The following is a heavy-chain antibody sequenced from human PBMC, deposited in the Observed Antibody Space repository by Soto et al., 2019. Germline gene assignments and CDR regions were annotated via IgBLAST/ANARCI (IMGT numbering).Heavy chain of an antibody. CDR1: GFTFSSYA. CDR2: ISGSGGST. J-gene: IGHJ4*02. CDR3: AKVDDHHYYDFWSGYPGFDY. D-gene: IGHD3-3*01. V-gene: IGHV3-23*01. Sequence: PGGSLRLSCAASGFTFSSYAMSWVRQAPGKGLEWVSAISGSGGSTYYADSVKGRFTISRDNSKNTLYLQMNSLRAEDTAVYCCAKVDDHHYYDFWSGYPGFDYWGQGTLVTVSS.